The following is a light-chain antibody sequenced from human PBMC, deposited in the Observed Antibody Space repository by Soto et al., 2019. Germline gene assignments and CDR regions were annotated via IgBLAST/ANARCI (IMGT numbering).Light chain of an antibody. CDR3: SSYTSSSSYV. Sequence: QGSLTQPASVSGSPGQSITISCTGTSSDVGAYNYVSWYQQHPGKAPKLMIYEVSNRPSGVSNRFSGSKSGNMASLTIFGLQAEDEADYYCSSYTSSSSYVFGTGIKVTVL. CDR2: EVS. J-gene: IGLJ1*01. V-gene: IGLV2-14*01. CDR1: SSDVGAYNY.